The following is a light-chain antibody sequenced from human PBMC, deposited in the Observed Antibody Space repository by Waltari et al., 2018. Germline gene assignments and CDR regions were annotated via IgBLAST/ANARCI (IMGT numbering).Light chain of an antibody. CDR3: QQYNDWPRT. CDR1: QSVSTN. CDR2: SAS. J-gene: IGKJ2*01. Sequence: EIVMTQSPVTLSVSPGERATLSCRASQSVSTNLAWYRQRPGQAPRLLMYSASTRASGLPARFSGSGSGTEFTLTINSLHSEDFAVYYCQQYNDWPRTFGQGTKLEI. V-gene: IGKV3-15*01.